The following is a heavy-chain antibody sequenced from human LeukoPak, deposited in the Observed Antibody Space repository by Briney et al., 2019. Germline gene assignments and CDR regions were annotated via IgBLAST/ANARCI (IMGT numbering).Heavy chain of an antibody. CDR1: GFTFSSYW. Sequence: GGSLRLSCAASGFTFSSYWMSWIRQAPGKGLEWISYISPSSGTTIYYADSVKGRFTISRDNAKNSLYLQMNSLRAEDTAVYCCARGHYGLDVWGQGTTVTVSS. J-gene: IGHJ6*02. CDR2: ISPSSGTTI. CDR3: ARGHYGLDV. V-gene: IGHV3-11*01.